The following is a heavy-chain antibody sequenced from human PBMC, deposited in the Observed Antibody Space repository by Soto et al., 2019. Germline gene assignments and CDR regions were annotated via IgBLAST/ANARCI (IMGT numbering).Heavy chain of an antibody. Sequence: ASVKVSCKASGYSFTSNTIHWVRQVPGQSLEWMAWIYPGNGDTKYSQQFQGRVTVTRGTSASTAYMELSSLRSEDTAVYYCARARRLDDKSPHYRLAEWGQGSLVTVSS. CDR1: GYSFTSNT. D-gene: IGHD3-16*02. V-gene: IGHV1-3*01. CDR2: IYPGNGDT. J-gene: IGHJ1*01. CDR3: ARARRLDDKSPHYRLAE.